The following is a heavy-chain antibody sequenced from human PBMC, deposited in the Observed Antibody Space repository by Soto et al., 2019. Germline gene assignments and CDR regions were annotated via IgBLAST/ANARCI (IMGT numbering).Heavy chain of an antibody. CDR2: ISYDGSNK. CDR3: ARDSYRDSGNSGPTTY. CDR1: GFTFSSYA. Sequence: PGGSLRLSCAASGFTFSSYAMHWVRKAPGKGLEWVAVISYDGSNKYYADSVKGRFTISRDNSKNTLYLEMNSLRAEDTAVYYCARDSYRDSGNSGPTTYWGQGTLVTVSS. J-gene: IGHJ4*02. D-gene: IGHD1-26*01. V-gene: IGHV3-30-3*01.